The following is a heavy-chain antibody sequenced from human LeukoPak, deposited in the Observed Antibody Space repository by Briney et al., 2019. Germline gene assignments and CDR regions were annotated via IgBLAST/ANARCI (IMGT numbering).Heavy chain of an antibody. CDR3: AKDFTVGYYYDSSGLNFDY. J-gene: IGHJ4*02. V-gene: IGHV3-33*06. Sequence: GGSLRLSCAASGFTFSSYGMHWVRQAPGKGLEWVAVIWYDGSNKHYADSVKGRFTISRDNSKNTLYLQMNSLRAEDTAVYYCAKDFTVGYYYDSSGLNFDYWGQGTLVTVSS. CDR2: IWYDGSNK. CDR1: GFTFSSYG. D-gene: IGHD3-22*01.